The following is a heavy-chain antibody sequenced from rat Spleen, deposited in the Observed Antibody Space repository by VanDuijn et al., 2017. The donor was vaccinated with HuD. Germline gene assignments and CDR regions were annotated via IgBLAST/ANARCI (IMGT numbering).Heavy chain of an antibody. CDR2: ISPSGGGT. V-gene: IGHV5S23*01. CDR1: GFIFNNYD. D-gene: IGHD4-3*01. CDR3: ARQDTSGYSNWFTY. Sequence: EVQLVESGGGLVQPGRSLKFSCAASGFIFNNYDMAWVRQTPTKGLEWVASISPSGGGTYYRDSVKGRFTVSRDNTRSTQFLQMDSLRSEDTATYYCARQDTSGYSNWFTYWGQGTLVTVSS. J-gene: IGHJ3*01.